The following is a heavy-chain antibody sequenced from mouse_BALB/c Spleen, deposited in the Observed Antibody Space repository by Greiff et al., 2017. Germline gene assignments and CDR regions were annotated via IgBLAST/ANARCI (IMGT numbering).Heavy chain of an antibody. CDR3: ARDPPYYYGRAMDY. V-gene: IGHV2-9*02. D-gene: IGHD1-1*01. CDR1: GFSLTSYG. CDR2: IWAGGST. J-gene: IGHJ4*01. Sequence: QVQLKESGPGLVAPSQSLSITCTVSGFSLTSYGVHWVRQPPGKGLEWLGVIWAGGSTNYNSALMSRLSISKDNSKSQVFLKMNSLQTDDTAMYYCARDPPYYYGRAMDYWGQGTSVTVSS.